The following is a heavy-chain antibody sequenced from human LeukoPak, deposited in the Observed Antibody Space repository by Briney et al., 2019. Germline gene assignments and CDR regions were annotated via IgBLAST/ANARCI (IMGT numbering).Heavy chain of an antibody. CDR3: ARDQGYCSGGSCFVDAFDI. CDR1: GFTFSDYY. D-gene: IGHD2-15*01. CDR2: ISSSGSTI. Sequence: GGSLRLSCAASGFTFSDYYMSWIRQAPGKGLEWVSYISSSGSTIYYADSVKGRFTISRDNAKNSLYLQMNSLRAEDTAVYYCARDQGYCSGGSCFVDAFDIWGQGTMVTVSS. V-gene: IGHV3-11*04. J-gene: IGHJ3*02.